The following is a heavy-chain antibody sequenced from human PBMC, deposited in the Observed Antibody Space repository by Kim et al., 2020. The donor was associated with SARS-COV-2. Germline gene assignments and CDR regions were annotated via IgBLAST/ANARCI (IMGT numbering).Heavy chain of an antibody. CDR1: GDSISSSSYY. Sequence: SETLSLTCTVSGDSISSSSYYWGWIRQPPGKGLEWIGSIYYSGSTYYNPSLKSRVTISVDTSKNQFSLKLSSVTAADTAVYYCARGNYYDSSGYLMYFDYWGQGTLVTVSS. J-gene: IGHJ4*02. D-gene: IGHD3-22*01. V-gene: IGHV4-39*01. CDR2: IYYSGST. CDR3: ARGNYYDSSGYLMYFDY.